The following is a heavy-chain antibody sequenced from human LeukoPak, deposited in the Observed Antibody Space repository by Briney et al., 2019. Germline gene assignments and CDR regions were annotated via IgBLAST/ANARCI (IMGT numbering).Heavy chain of an antibody. J-gene: IGHJ4*02. CDR2: INHSGST. V-gene: IGHV4-34*01. D-gene: IGHD6-19*01. CDR1: GGSFSGYY. CDR3: ARSLYSSGWRPKYYFDY. Sequence: SETLSLTCAVYGGSFSGYYWSWIRQPPGKGLEWIGEINHSGSTNYNPSLKSRVTISVDTSKNQFSLKLSSVTAADTAVYYCARSLYSSGWRPKYYFDYWGQGTLVTVSS.